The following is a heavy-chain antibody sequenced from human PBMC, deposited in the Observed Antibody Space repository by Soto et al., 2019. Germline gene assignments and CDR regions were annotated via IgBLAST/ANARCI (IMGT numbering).Heavy chain of an antibody. J-gene: IGHJ3*02. CDR1: GYTFTGYY. V-gene: IGHV1-2*04. Sequence: ASVKVSCKASGYTFTGYYMHWVRQAPGQGLEWMGWINPNSGGTNYAQKFQGWVTMTRDTSISTAYMELSRLRSDDTAVYYCAAKITIFGVVSDAFDIWGQGTMVTVPS. CDR2: INPNSGGT. CDR3: AAKITIFGVVSDAFDI. D-gene: IGHD3-3*01.